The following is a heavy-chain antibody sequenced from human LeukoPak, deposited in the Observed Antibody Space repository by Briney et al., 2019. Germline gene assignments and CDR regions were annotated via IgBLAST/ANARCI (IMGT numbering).Heavy chain of an antibody. V-gene: IGHV4-59*01. J-gene: IGHJ4*02. Sequence: SETLSLTCTVSAGSISIYYWSWIRQPPGKGLEWIGYINYSGNTNYNPSLKSRVTISIDTSKNQFYLKLSSVTAADTAMYYCARDLELGYWGQGTLVTVSA. CDR2: INYSGNT. CDR1: AGSISIYY. D-gene: IGHD2/OR15-2a*01. CDR3: ARDLELGY.